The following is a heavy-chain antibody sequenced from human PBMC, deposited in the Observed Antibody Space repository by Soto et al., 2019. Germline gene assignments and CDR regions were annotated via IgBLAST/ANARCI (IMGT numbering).Heavy chain of an antibody. J-gene: IGHJ6*02. CDR1: GLSFSGSA. Sequence: EVQLVESGGGLVQPGGSLKLSCAASGLSFSGSAMHWVRQASGKGLEWVGRIRSKGNSYATAYAASVKGRFIISRDDSKNTAYLQMNSLKTEDTAVYYCTPGPNDDIFSDHYDGMDVWGQGTAVTVSS. V-gene: IGHV3-73*02. D-gene: IGHD3-9*01. CDR3: TPGPNDDIFSDHYDGMDV. CDR2: IRSKGNSYAT.